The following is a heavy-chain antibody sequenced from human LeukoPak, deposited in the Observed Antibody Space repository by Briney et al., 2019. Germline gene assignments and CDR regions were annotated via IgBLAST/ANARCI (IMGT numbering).Heavy chain of an antibody. V-gene: IGHV1-3*01. CDR3: ARAEWDCSSTSCYYYYGMDV. Sequence: ASVKVSCKASGYTFTSYAMHWVRHAPGQRLEWMGWINAGNGNTKYSQKFQGRVTITRDTSASTAYMELSSLRSEDTAVYYCARAEWDCSSTSCYYYYGMDVWGKGTTVTVSS. CDR1: GYTFTSYA. J-gene: IGHJ6*04. CDR2: INAGNGNT. D-gene: IGHD2-2*01.